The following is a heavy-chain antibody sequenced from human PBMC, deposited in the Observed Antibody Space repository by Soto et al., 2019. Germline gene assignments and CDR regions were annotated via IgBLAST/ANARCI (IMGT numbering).Heavy chain of an antibody. D-gene: IGHD4-17*01. CDR2: INHSGST. CDR1: GGSFSGYY. CDR3: VACDYGDYPRY. J-gene: IGHJ4*02. V-gene: IGHV4-34*01. Sequence: QVQVQQRGAGLLKPSETLSLTCAVYGGSFSGYYWSWIRQPPGKGLEWIGEINHSGSTNYNPPLKSRVTISVDTSKNQFSLKLSSVTAADTAVYYCVACDYGDYPRYWGQGTLVTVSS.